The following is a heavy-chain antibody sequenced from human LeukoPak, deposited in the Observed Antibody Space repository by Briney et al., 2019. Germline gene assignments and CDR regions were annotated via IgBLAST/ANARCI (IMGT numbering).Heavy chain of an antibody. D-gene: IGHD3-22*01. CDR2: IYTSGST. CDR3: ASSPWYYDSSGYRDY. V-gene: IGHV4-4*07. J-gene: IGHJ4*02. Sequence: SETLSLTCTVSGGSISSYYWSWIRQPAGKGLEWIGRIYTSGSTNYNPSLKSRVTISVDTSKNQFSLKLSSVTAADTAVYYCASSPWYYDSSGYRDYWGQGTLVTVSS. CDR1: GGSISSYY.